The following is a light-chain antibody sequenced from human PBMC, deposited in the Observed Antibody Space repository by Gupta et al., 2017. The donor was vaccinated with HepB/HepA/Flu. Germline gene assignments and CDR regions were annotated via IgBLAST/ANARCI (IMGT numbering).Light chain of an antibody. CDR2: DAS. J-gene: IGKJ4*01. Sequence: EIVMTQSPATLSVSPGERATLSCRASQSVSSNLAWYQQKPGQTPRLVIYDASARATGIPVSFSGSGSGTDFTLTISSQQAEDFAFYYCQHYYNWPLTFGGGTKVEIK. V-gene: IGKV3-15*01. CDR1: QSVSSN. CDR3: QHYYNWPLT.